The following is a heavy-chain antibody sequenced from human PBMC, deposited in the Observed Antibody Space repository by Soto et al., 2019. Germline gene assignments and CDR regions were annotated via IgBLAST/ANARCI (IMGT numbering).Heavy chain of an antibody. Sequence: GASVKVSCKASGYTFTSYYMHWVRQAPGQGLEWMGIINPSGGSTSYAQKFQGRVTMTRDTSTSTVYMELSSLRSEDTAVYYCARDLRQWLVLRSLYVMDVWGQGTTVTVSS. J-gene: IGHJ6*02. V-gene: IGHV1-46*01. CDR1: GYTFTSYY. CDR3: ARDLRQWLVLRSLYVMDV. CDR2: INPSGGST. D-gene: IGHD6-19*01.